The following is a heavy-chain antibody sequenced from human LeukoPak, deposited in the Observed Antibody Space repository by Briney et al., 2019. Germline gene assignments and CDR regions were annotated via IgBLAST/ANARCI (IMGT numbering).Heavy chain of an antibody. CDR3: ARDWCSGGNCYGYFDS. Sequence: GGSLRLSCAASGFTFSDYYMSWIRQAPGKGLEWVSYISHNGGTMNYADSVMGRFTISRDDAKNSMYLQMNSPRAEDTAVYYCARDWCSGGNCYGYFDSWGQGTLVTVSS. CDR1: GFTFSDYY. V-gene: IGHV3-11*01. D-gene: IGHD2-15*01. J-gene: IGHJ4*02. CDR2: ISHNGGTM.